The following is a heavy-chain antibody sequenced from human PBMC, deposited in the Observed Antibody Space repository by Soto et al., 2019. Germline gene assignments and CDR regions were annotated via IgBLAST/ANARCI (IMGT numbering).Heavy chain of an antibody. V-gene: IGHV4-31*03. CDR3: AREGRRDVDTAYYFDY. CDR2: IYYSGST. CDR1: GGSISSGGYY. J-gene: IGHJ4*02. D-gene: IGHD5-18*01. Sequence: QVQLQESGPGLVKPSQTLSLTCTVSGGSISSGGYYWSWIRQHPGKGLEWIGYIYYSGSTYYNPSLKSRVTISVDTSKNQFSLKLSSVTAADTAVYYCAREGRRDVDTAYYFDYWGQGTLVTVSS.